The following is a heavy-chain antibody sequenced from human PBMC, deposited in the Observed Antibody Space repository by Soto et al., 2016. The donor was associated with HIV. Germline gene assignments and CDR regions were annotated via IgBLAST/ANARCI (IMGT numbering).Heavy chain of an antibody. V-gene: IGHV1-69*14. CDR2: IITMFEST. Sequence: QVQLVQSGAELKKPGSSVKVSCKASAGSFNNYGLNWVRQAPGQGLEWMGGIITMFESTHFAQKFKDRFTITADKSTTTVLMELNRLTSEDTAIYYCARDVAYCDVNGCYTSFFDSWGQGSLVTVSS. CDR1: AGSFNNYG. D-gene: IGHD2-2*02. J-gene: IGHJ4*02. CDR3: ARDVAYCDVNGCYTSFFDS.